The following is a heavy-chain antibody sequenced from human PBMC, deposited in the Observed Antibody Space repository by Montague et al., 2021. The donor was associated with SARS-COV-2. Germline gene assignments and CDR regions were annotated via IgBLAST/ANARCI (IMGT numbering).Heavy chain of an antibody. J-gene: IGHJ5*02. Sequence: SETLSLTCAVSGGSISGYYYNWICVRQGKGLERDGESSHSGSTNYNPNLTSRSTASVDTSTNKFSLKLTSVTAADTAVYYCAGGPRITMIVVVSTDIWFDPWGQGTLVTVSS. V-gene: IGHV4-34*01. CDR1: GGSISGYY. D-gene: IGHD3-22*01. CDR2: SSHSGST. CDR3: AGGPRITMIVVVSTDIWFDP.